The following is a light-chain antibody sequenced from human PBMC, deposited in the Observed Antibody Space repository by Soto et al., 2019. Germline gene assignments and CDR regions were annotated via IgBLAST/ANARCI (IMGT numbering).Light chain of an antibody. J-gene: IGLJ1*01. CDR2: EVS. CDR1: SSDVGGYAF. Sequence: QSALTQPASVSGSPGQSITISCTGTSSDVGGYAFVSWYQQHPGKAPKLIIYEVSNRPSGVSNRFSGSKSGNTASLTISGLRAEDEADYYCSSYTTRSTPVFGTGTKLTVL. CDR3: SSYTTRSTPV. V-gene: IGLV2-14*01.